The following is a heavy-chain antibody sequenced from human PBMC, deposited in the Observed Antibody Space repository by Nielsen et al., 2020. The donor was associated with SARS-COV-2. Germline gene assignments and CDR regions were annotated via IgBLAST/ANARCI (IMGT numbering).Heavy chain of an antibody. Sequence: GESLKISCAASGFTFSSYAMSWVRQAPGKGLEWVSVIYSGGSSTYYADSVKGRFTISRDNSKNTLYLQMNSLRAEDTAVYYCAAGRESPYYYYGMDVWGQGTTVTVSS. D-gene: IGHD3-10*01. CDR1: GFTFSSYA. J-gene: IGHJ6*02. CDR3: AAGRESPYYYYGMDV. CDR2: IYSGGSST. V-gene: IGHV3-23*03.